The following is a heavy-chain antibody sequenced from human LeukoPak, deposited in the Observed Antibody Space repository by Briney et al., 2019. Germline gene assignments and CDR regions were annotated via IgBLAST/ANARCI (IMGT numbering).Heavy chain of an antibody. V-gene: IGHV4-39*07. CDR1: GGSISSSSYY. CDR3: ARELSSGWLDAFDI. CDR2: IYYSGST. Sequence: SETLSLTCTVSGGSISSSSYYWGWIRQPPGKGLEWIGSIYYSGSTYYNPSLKSRVTISVDTSKNQFSLKLSSVTAADTAVYYCARELSSGWLDAFDIWGQGTMVTVSS. J-gene: IGHJ3*02. D-gene: IGHD6-19*01.